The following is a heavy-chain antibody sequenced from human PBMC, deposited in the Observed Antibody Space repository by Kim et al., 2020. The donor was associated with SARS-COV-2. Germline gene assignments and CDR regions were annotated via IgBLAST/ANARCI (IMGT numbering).Heavy chain of an antibody. CDR1: GFTFSTYH. D-gene: IGHD1-20*01. J-gene: IGHJ5*02. Sequence: GGSLRLSCAASGFTFSTYHMHWVRQAPGKGLEWVAVISNDESNRHYADSVKGRFTISRDNSKNTLYLQMNSLRDDDTATYYCASEYKSEGGPWGQGTLVTVSS. V-gene: IGHV3-30*03. CDR3: ASEYKSEGGP. CDR2: ISNDESNR.